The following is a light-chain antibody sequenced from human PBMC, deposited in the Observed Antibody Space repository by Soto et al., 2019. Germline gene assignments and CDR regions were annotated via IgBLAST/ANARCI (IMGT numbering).Light chain of an antibody. V-gene: IGLV2-18*02. J-gene: IGLJ2*01. CDR1: TNVNDTYEP. CDR2: EVS. Sequence: QAALNQPPSVSGSPGQSVTIPCTGTTNVNDTYEPFSWFQQSPGTAPKLVIYEVSNRPSGVPVLFSGSQSGNTASLTISGLQPEDEADYYCSSYTTGSTPHVIFGGGTKVTVL. CDR3: SSYTTGSTPHVI.